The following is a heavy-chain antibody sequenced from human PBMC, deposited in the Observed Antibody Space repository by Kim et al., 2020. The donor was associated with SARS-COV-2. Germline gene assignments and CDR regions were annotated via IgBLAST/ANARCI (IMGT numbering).Heavy chain of an antibody. Sequence: YYADSVKGRFTISRDNAKNTLYLHMNSLRAEDTAVYYCARDYGDYGAFDIWGQGTMVTVSS. V-gene: IGHV3-30*02. J-gene: IGHJ3*02. CDR3: ARDYGDYGAFDI. D-gene: IGHD4-17*01.